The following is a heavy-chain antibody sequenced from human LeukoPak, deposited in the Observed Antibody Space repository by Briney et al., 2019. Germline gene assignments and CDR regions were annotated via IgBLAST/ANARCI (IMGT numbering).Heavy chain of an antibody. CDR3: AKARLYCSSGTCSDHPATLTGMDV. CDR2: ITNSGVTT. CDR1: GFTFSSFA. J-gene: IGHJ6*02. Sequence: GGSLRLSCTASGFTFSSFAMHWVRQAPGKGLEWVSLITNSGVTTRYADSVKGRFTISRDNSRSTLYLRLNSLRADDTALYYCAKARLYCSSGTCSDHPATLTGMDVWGQGTTVTVSS. D-gene: IGHD2-15*01. V-gene: IGHV3-23*01.